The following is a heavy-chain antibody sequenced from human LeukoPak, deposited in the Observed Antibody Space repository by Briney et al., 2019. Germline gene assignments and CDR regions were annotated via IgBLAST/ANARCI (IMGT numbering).Heavy chain of an antibody. J-gene: IGHJ4*02. Sequence: PGGSLRLSCAASGFTFSSYGMHWVRQAPGKGLEWVAVISYDGSNKYYADSVKGRFTISRNNSKNTLYLQMNSLRAEDTAAYYCAKDWTLNYGSGSSFDYWGQGTLVTVSS. V-gene: IGHV3-30*18. CDR1: GFTFSSYG. CDR2: ISYDGSNK. D-gene: IGHD3-10*01. CDR3: AKDWTLNYGSGSSFDY.